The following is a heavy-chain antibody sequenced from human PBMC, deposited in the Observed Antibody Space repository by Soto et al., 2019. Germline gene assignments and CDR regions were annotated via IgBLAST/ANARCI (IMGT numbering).Heavy chain of an antibody. CDR1: GFTFSSYG. V-gene: IGHV3-33*01. D-gene: IGHD6-13*01. CDR2: IWYDGSNK. J-gene: IGHJ4*02. CDR3: AREAAAGQTYYFDY. Sequence: GSLRLSCAASGFTFSSYGMHWVRQAPGKGLEWVAVIWYDGSNKYYADSVKGRFTISRDNSKNTLYLQMNSLRAEDTAVYYCAREAAAGQTYYFDYWGQGTLVTVSS.